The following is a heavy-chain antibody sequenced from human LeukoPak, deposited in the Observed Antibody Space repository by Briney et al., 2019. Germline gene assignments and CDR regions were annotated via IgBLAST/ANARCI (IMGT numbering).Heavy chain of an antibody. J-gene: IGHJ2*01. CDR1: GDSISSYQ. CDR2: TYYSGSA. CDR3: AREKIYIYYDSSGYYHHWYFDL. V-gene: IGHV4-59*12. D-gene: IGHD3-22*01. Sequence: SETLSLXCTVSGDSISSYQWSWIRQTPGKGLEWIGSTYYSGSANYNPSLKSRVTMSVDTSKNQFSLKLSSVTAADTAVYYCAREKIYIYYDSSGYYHHWYFDLWGRGTLVTVSS.